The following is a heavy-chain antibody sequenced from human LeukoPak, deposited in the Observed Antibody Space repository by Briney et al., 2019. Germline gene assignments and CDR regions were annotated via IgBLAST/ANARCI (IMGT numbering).Heavy chain of an antibody. V-gene: IGHV4-39*01. CDR1: GGSTSSSSYY. J-gene: IGHJ2*01. D-gene: IGHD2-15*01. Sequence: SETLSLTCNVSGGSTSSSSYYWGWIRQPPGKGLEWIGSVYYSGITYYNPSLRSRVTISLDTSKNQFSLKLSSVTAADTAVYYCARHYSAQNWYFDLWGRGTLVTVSS. CDR3: ARHYSAQNWYFDL. CDR2: VYYSGIT.